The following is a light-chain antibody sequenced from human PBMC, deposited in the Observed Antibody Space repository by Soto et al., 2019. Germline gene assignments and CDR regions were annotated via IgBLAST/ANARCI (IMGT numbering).Light chain of an antibody. CDR1: QPIKTW. V-gene: IGKV1-12*02. CDR3: QQAASFPFT. CDR2: TAS. J-gene: IGKJ3*01. Sequence: DIQLTQSPSSVSAAVGDRINISCRASQPIKTWLAWYQQKPGKGPKLLISTASTLETGVTSRFSGSGSGTDFTLSISSLQPEDAAIYSCQQAASFPFTFGPGAKVQI.